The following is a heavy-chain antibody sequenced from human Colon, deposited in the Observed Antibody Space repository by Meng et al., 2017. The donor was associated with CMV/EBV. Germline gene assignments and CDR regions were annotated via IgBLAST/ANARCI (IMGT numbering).Heavy chain of an antibody. CDR2: INHSGST. CDR1: GGSFSGYY. V-gene: IGHV4-34*01. D-gene: IGHD3-9*01. CDR3: ARVVLRYSNWFDP. J-gene: IGHJ5*02. Sequence: CAVYGGSFSGYYWSWIRQPPGKGLEWIGEINHSGSTNYNPSLKSRVTISVDTSKDQFSLKLSSVTAADTAVYYCARVVLRYSNWFDPWGQGTLVTVSS.